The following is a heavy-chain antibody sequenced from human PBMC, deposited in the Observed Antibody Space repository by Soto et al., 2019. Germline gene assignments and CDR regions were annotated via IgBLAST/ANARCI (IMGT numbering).Heavy chain of an antibody. CDR1: GGSISSGDYY. J-gene: IGHJ5*02. V-gene: IGHV4-31*03. CDR3: ARWWSGSRQGFDP. D-gene: IGHD3-3*01. CDR2: IYYSGST. Sequence: QVQLQESGPGLVKPSQTLSLTCTVSGGSISSGDYYWSWIRQHPGKGLEWIGYIYYSGSTYYTPSLKSRVTISVDTSKNPFSLKLSSVTAADTAVYYCARWWSGSRQGFDPWGQGTLVTVSS.